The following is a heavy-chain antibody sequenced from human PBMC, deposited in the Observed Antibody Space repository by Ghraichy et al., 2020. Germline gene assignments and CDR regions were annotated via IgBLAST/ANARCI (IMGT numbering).Heavy chain of an antibody. CDR1: GFSFSDYY. CDR2: ISTSGTTI. Sequence: GGSLRLSCAASGFSFSDYYMSWIRQAPGKGLEWVSYISTSGTTIYYADSVKGRFTISRDNAKNLLYLQVNNLRAEDTAFYYCARGANGFNVPDDWGQGTLVTVSS. CDR3: ARGANGFNVPDD. J-gene: IGHJ4*02. V-gene: IGHV3-11*01. D-gene: IGHD4/OR15-4a*01.